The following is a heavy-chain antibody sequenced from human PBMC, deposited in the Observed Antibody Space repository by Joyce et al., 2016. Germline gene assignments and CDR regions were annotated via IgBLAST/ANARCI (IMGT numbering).Heavy chain of an antibody. CDR1: GYTFTDYY. J-gene: IGHJ2*01. D-gene: IGHD2-2*01. CDR3: ARGDLRTSSPLFWYFAL. CDR2: INRNSGGT. Sequence: QVQLVQSGAEVKKPGASVKVSCKASGYTFTDYYIHWVRQAPGQGLEWMGGINRNSGGTEYPQKFQGRVTMTRDTSIRTAYMELTGQRSDDTAVYYCARGDLRTSSPLFWYFALWGRGTLVTVSS. V-gene: IGHV1-2*02.